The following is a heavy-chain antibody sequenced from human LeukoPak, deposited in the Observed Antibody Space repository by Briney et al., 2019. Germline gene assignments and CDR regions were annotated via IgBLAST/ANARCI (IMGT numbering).Heavy chain of an antibody. V-gene: IGHV4-34*01. J-gene: IGHJ4*02. CDR3: ARGGFYCGGDCYVDY. CDR1: GGSFSVYY. CDR2: INHSGNT. Sequence: SETLSLTCAVYGGSFSVYYWSWIRQPPGKGLEWIGEINHSGNTNYNPSLKSRVTISVDTSKNQFSLKPSSVTAADTAVYYCARGGFYCGGDCYVDYWGQGTLVTVSS. D-gene: IGHD2-21*02.